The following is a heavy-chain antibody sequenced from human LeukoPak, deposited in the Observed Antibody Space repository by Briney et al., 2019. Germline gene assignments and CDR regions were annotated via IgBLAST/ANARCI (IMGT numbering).Heavy chain of an antibody. D-gene: IGHD4-17*01. CDR1: GFTFSSYW. CDR3: ARDPFYGDADFDH. J-gene: IGHJ4*02. Sequence: GGSLRLSCAASGFTFSSYWMHWVRQAPGKGLVWVSRINSDGSTTTYADSVKGRFTISRDNAKNTVYLQMNSLRVEDTAVYYCARDPFYGDADFDHWGQGALVTVSS. CDR2: INSDGSTT. V-gene: IGHV3-74*01.